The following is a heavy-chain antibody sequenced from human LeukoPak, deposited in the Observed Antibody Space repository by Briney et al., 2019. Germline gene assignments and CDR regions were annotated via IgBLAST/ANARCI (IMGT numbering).Heavy chain of an antibody. V-gene: IGHV3-23*01. J-gene: IGHJ6*02. D-gene: IGHD3-3*01. CDR2: ISGSGGST. Sequence: PGGSLRLSCAASGFTFSSYAMSWVRQAPGKGLEWVSAISGSGGSTYYADSVKGRFTISRDNSKNTLYLQMNSLRAEDTAVYYCAKNLGFWSPYYYYGMDVWGQGTTVTVSS. CDR3: AKNLGFWSPYYYYGMDV. CDR1: GFTFSSYA.